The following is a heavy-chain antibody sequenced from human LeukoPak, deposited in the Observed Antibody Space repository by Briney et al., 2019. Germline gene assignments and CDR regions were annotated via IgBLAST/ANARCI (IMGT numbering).Heavy chain of an antibody. CDR2: VDYSGST. CDR1: GGSISTYY. CDR3: ATNAGGYREPPFDY. Sequence: SDTLSLTCSVSGGSISTYYWSWIRQPPGKGLEWIGYVDYSGSTNYNPSLKSRVTISVDTSKNQFSLKLSSVTAADTAVYYCATNAGGYREPPFDYWAREPWSPSPQ. D-gene: IGHD5-12*01. J-gene: IGHJ4*02. V-gene: IGHV4-59*07.